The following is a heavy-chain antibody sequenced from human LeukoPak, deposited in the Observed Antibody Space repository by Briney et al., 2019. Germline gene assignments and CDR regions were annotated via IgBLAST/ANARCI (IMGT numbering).Heavy chain of an antibody. CDR3: AKLKQWQPQRYFFEY. D-gene: IGHD6-19*01. J-gene: IGHJ4*02. CDR2: FSGTSTT. Sequence: PGGSLRLSCAASGFTFSSYAMSWVRQAPGKGLEWVSTFSGTSTTSYADAVKGRVTIYRDNSKNTLYLQMNSLRVEDTAVYYCAKLKQWQPQRYFFEYWGQGALVTV. CDR1: GFTFSSYA. V-gene: IGHV3-23*01.